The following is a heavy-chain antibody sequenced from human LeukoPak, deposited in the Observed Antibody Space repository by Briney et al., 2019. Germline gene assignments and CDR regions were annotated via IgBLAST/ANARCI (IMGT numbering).Heavy chain of an antibody. CDR3: ATSAYSSSWPFDY. Sequence: ASVKVSCKVSGYTLTELSMHWVRQAPGKGLEWRGGFDPEDGETIYAQKFQGRVTMTEDISTDTAYMELSRLRSEDTAVYYCATSAYSSSWPFDYWGQGTLVTVSS. CDR2: FDPEDGET. D-gene: IGHD6-13*01. CDR1: GYTLTELS. J-gene: IGHJ4*02. V-gene: IGHV1-24*01.